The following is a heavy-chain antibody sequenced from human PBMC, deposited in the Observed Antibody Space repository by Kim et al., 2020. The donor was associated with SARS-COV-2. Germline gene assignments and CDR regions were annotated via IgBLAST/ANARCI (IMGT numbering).Heavy chain of an antibody. CDR2: IKSDGIGT. Sequence: GGSLRLSCVASGFTFSDYWMNWVRQILGEGLVWVSRIKSDGIGTTYADSVRGRFIISRDNAKNTLHLEMNSLTIEDTAVYYCASWPRGADTTPVRSTYVYSGIDVWGQGTTVTVSS. D-gene: IGHD2-2*01. CDR1: GFTFSDYW. CDR3: ASWPRGADTTPVRSTYVYSGIDV. J-gene: IGHJ6*02. V-gene: IGHV3-74*01.